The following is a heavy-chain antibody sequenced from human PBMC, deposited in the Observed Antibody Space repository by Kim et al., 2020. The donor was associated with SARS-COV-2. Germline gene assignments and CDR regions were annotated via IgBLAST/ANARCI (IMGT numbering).Heavy chain of an antibody. V-gene: IGHV1-18*01. CDR1: GYTFTSQG. J-gene: IGHJ6*01. CDR2: ISPLNGKT. D-gene: IGHD1-7*01. CDR3: ARDGGITRGIDV. Sequence: ASVKVSCKASGYTFTSQGINWVRQAPGQGPEWMGWISPLNGKTKFAQKFQGRVVMTRETSTTTAEMELRSLTSDDTAVYYCARDGGITRGIDVWGQGTPV.